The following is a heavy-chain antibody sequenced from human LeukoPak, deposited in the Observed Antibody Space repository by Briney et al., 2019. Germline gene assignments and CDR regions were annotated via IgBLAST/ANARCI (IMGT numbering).Heavy chain of an antibody. J-gene: IGHJ3*01. CDR2: ITSSSSYI. V-gene: IGHV3-21*06. CDR3: ARGFCSGGTCYRVTGTFDV. CDR1: GFTFSSYT. Sequence: GGSLRLSCAASGFTFSSYTMNWVRQAPGKGLEWVSSITSSSSYIYYADAVKGRFTISRDDAKNSFFLEMTSLRADDTAVYFCARGFCSGGTCYRVTGTFDVWGLGTMVTVSS. D-gene: IGHD2-15*01.